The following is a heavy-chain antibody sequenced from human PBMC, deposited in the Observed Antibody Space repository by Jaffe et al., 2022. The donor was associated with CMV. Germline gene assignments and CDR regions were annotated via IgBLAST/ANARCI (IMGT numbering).Heavy chain of an antibody. CDR1: GFTFSSYG. J-gene: IGHJ4*02. CDR2: IWYDGSNK. Sequence: QVQLVESGGGVVQPGRSLRLSCAASGFTFSSYGMHWVRQAPGKGLEWVAVIWYDGSNKYYADSVKGRFTISRDNSKNTLYLQMNSLRAEDTAVYYCARDPSDDYGDYGVGFFDYWGQGTLVTVSS. CDR3: ARDPSDDYGDYGVGFFDY. V-gene: IGHV3-33*08. D-gene: IGHD4-17*01.